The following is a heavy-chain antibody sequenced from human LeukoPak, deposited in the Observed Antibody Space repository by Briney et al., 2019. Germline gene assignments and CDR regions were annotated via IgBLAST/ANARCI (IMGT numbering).Heavy chain of an antibody. CDR2: INGRGGST. D-gene: IGHD6-6*01. CDR3: AKTLYSSSYVLGDFDY. J-gene: IGHJ4*02. V-gene: IGHV3-23*01. CDR1: GFTFSSYA. Sequence: GGSLRLSCAASGFTFSSYAMSWVRQAPGKGLEWVSGINGRGGSTYYADSVKGRCTISRDNSKNTLYLQMNSLRAEDTAVYYCAKTLYSSSYVLGDFDYWGQGTLVTVSS.